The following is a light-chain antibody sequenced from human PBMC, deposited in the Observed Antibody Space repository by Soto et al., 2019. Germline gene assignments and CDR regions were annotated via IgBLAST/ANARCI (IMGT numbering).Light chain of an antibody. J-gene: IGLJ3*02. Sequence: QSALTQPPSASGSPGQSVTISCTGTSSNVGAYNDVSWYQQYPGKAPKLMIYDDSNRPSGVPDRFSGSKSGTTASLTVSGLPHDDEADYYCTSYTGSNIWVFGGGTKLTVL. V-gene: IGLV2-8*01. CDR1: SSNVGAYND. CDR2: DDS. CDR3: TSYTGSNIWV.